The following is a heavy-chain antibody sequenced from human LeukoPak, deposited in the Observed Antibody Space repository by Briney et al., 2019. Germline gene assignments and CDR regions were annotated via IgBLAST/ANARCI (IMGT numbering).Heavy chain of an antibody. CDR2: IYPGDSDT. CDR1: GYSFGSYW. D-gene: IGHD3-16*01. V-gene: IGHV5-51*01. Sequence: GESLKISFEASGYSFGSYWIGWVRQMPGKGLEWMGVIYPGDSDTRYSPSFEGQVTISADKSINTAYLQWNTLKASDTAIYYCAVPGFLMGEGVVYWGQGTLVTVST. CDR3: AVPGFLMGEGVVY. J-gene: IGHJ4*02.